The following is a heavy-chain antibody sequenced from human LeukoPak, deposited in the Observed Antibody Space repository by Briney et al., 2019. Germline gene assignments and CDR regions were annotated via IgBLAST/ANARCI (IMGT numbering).Heavy chain of an antibody. Sequence: GGSLRLSCAASGFTFSRYWMSWVRQAPGKGLEWVANIKQDGTEKYYVDSVKGRFTISRDNAKSSLYLQMNSLRADDTAMYYCARGAYYDILTGSYPPLGWFDSWGQGTLVTVSS. CDR3: ARGAYYDILTGSYPPLGWFDS. CDR1: GFTFSRYW. V-gene: IGHV3-7*04. CDR2: IKQDGTEK. D-gene: IGHD3-9*01. J-gene: IGHJ5*01.